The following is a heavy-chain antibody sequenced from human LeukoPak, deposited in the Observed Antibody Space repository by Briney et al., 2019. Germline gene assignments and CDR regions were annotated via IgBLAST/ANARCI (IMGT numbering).Heavy chain of an antibody. CDR2: IRYDGSDK. CDR1: GFTFSTYG. J-gene: IGHJ4*02. V-gene: IGHV3-30*02. CDR3: ARDRDPAAFFDY. Sequence: GGSLRLSCAASGFTFSTYGIHWVRQAPGEGLEWVAFIRYDGSDKYYADSVMGRFSVFRDNSKNTLYLQMNSLRAEDTAVYYCARDRDPAAFFDYWGQGTLVTVSS. D-gene: IGHD6-13*01.